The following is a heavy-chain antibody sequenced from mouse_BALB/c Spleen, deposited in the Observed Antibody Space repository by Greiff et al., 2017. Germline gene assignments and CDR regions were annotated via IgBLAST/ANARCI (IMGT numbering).Heavy chain of an antibody. CDR1: GFSLTSYG. V-gene: IGHV2-9*02. D-gene: IGHD2-1*01. CDR3: ARDLGGNSFAY. J-gene: IGHJ3*01. CDR2: IWAGGST. Sequence: QVHVKQSGPGLVAPSQSLSITCTVSGFSLTSYGVHWVRQPPGKGLEWLGVIWAGGSTNYNSALMSRLSISKDNSKSQVFLKMNSLQTDDTAMYYCARDLGGNSFAYWGQGTLVTVSA.